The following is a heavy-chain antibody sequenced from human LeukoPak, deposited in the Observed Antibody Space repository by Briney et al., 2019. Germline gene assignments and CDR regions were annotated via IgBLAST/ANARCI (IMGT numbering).Heavy chain of an antibody. CDR2: IYTDGRT. CDR3: ASIRIAARPRYYFDY. V-gene: IGHV4-61*02. CDR1: GGSISSGTYY. Sequence: SETLSLNCTVSGGSISSGTYYWSWIRQPAGKGLEWIGRIYTDGRTNYNPSLKSRATISVDTSKNQFSLKLSSVTAADTAVYYCASIRIAARPRYYFDYWGQGTLVTVSS. D-gene: IGHD6-6*01. J-gene: IGHJ4*02.